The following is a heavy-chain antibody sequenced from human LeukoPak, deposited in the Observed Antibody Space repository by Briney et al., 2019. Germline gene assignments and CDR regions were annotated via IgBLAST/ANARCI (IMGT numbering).Heavy chain of an antibody. Sequence: KPGESLKISCKGSGYSFTSYWIGWVRHMPGKGLEWMGIIYPGDSDTRYSPSFQGQVTISADKSISTAYLQWSSLKASDTAMYYCARHYCSGGTCYSDFDYWGQGTLVTVSS. CDR2: IYPGDSDT. CDR3: ARHYCSGGTCYSDFDY. J-gene: IGHJ4*02. D-gene: IGHD2-15*01. V-gene: IGHV5-51*01. CDR1: GYSFTSYW.